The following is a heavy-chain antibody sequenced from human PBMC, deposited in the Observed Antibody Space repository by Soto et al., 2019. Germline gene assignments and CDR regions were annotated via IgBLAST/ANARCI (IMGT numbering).Heavy chain of an antibody. Sequence: ASVKVSCKASGYTFTSYDINWVRQATGQGLEWMGWMNPNSGNTGYAQKFQGRVTMTRNTSISTAYMELSSLRSEDTAVYYCASSKGRCTNGVCYFWFDPWGQGTLVTVSS. D-gene: IGHD2-8*01. J-gene: IGHJ5*02. CDR3: ASSKGRCTNGVCYFWFDP. CDR2: MNPNSGNT. V-gene: IGHV1-8*01. CDR1: GYTFTSYD.